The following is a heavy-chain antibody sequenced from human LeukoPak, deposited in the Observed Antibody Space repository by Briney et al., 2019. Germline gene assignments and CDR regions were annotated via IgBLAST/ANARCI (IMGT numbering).Heavy chain of an antibody. J-gene: IGHJ4*02. D-gene: IGHD3-3*01. CDR3: ARAADYDFWSGFPDY. CDR2: INPSGGST. CDR1: GYTFTSYY. V-gene: IGHV1-46*01. Sequence: ASVKVSCKASGYTFTSYYMHWVRQAPGQGLEWMGIINPSGGSTSYAQKLQGRVTMTTDTSTSTAYMELRSLRSDDTAVYYCARAADYDFWSGFPDYWGQGTLVTVSS.